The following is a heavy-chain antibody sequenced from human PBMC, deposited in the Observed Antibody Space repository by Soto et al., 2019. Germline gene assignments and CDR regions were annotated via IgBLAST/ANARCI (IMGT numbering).Heavy chain of an antibody. V-gene: IGHV3-48*01. CDR3: ATDKLGYCSDGRCYRPGYFEN. J-gene: IGHJ4*02. Sequence: PVGSLRLSCAASGFTFNIFSMNWVRQAPGKGLEWVSYISGSSSTTYYADSVKGRFTISRDNAKNSLYLQMNSLRAEDTAVYYCATDKLGYCSDGRCYRPGYFENWGQGTPVTVSS. CDR1: GFTFNIFS. CDR2: ISGSSSTT. D-gene: IGHD2-15*01.